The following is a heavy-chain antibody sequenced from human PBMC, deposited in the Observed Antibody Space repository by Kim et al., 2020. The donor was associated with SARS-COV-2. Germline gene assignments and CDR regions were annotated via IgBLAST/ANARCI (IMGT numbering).Heavy chain of an antibody. J-gene: IGHJ6*02. CDR1: GGSISSGGYY. Sequence: SETLSLTCTVSGGSISSGGYYWSWIRQHPGKGLEWIGYIYYSGSTYYNPSLKSRVTISVDTSKNQFSLKLSSVTAADTAVHYCARAHRTIFGVVEYMDVWGQGTTVTVSS. V-gene: IGHV4-31*03. CDR2: IYYSGST. D-gene: IGHD3-3*01. CDR3: ARAHRTIFGVVEYMDV.